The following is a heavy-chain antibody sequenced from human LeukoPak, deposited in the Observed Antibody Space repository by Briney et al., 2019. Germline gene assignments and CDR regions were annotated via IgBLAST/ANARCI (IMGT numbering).Heavy chain of an antibody. Sequence: PGRSLRLSCAASGFTFSSYGMHWVRQAPGKGLEWVAVISYEGSNKYYADSVKGRFTISRDNSKNTLYLQMNSLRAEDTAVYYCATFLAVIAARDSLYFQHWGQGTLVSVSS. J-gene: IGHJ1*01. CDR3: ATFLAVIAARDSLYFQH. D-gene: IGHD6-6*01. CDR2: ISYEGSNK. V-gene: IGHV3-30*03. CDR1: GFTFSSYG.